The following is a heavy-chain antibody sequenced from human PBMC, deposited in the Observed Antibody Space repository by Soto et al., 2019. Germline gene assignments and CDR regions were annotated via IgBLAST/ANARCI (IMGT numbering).Heavy chain of an antibody. D-gene: IGHD4-17*01. CDR1: GFTFNNYV. J-gene: IGHJ4*02. CDR2: ISSSGGST. V-gene: IGHV3-23*01. Sequence: AGGSLRLSCAASGFTFNNYVMTWVRQASGKGLEWVSSISSSGGSTYYADSVKGRFTIPRDNSRNTLDLQMNSLRAEDTALYYCAKDYYGNYAHYFNYWGQGALVTVSS. CDR3: AKDYYGNYAHYFNY.